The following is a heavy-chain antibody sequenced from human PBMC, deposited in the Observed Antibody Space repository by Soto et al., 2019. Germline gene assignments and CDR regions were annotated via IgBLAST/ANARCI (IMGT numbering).Heavy chain of an antibody. Sequence: PSETLSLTCVVSGDSVTSGGFSWSWIRQPPGKGLEWLGYVFHSGSTHYNPALESRVTMSLDRSNNQISLRLTSVTAADTAVYYCARGEDAFFYYGLDVWGQGITVTVSS. J-gene: IGHJ6*02. V-gene: IGHV4-30-2*01. CDR2: VFHSGST. CDR3: ARGEDAFFYYGLDV. CDR1: GDSVTSGGFS.